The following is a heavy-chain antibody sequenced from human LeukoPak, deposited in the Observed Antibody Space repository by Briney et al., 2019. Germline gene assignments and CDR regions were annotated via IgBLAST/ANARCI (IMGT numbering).Heavy chain of an antibody. Sequence: SETLSLTCTVSGVSISSGDYYWSWIRQPPGKGLEWIGYIYYSGSTYYNPSLKSRVTISVDTSKNQFSLKLSSVTAADTAVYYCARNHRFGELLTRKFDPWGQGTLVTVSS. CDR1: GVSISSGDYY. CDR3: ARNHRFGELLTRKFDP. V-gene: IGHV4-30-4*01. J-gene: IGHJ5*02. D-gene: IGHD3-10*01. CDR2: IYYSGST.